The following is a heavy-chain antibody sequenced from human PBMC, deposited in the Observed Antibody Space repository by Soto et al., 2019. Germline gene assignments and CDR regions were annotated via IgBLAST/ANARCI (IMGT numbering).Heavy chain of an antibody. CDR2: IYYSGST. J-gene: IGHJ5*02. CDR1: GGSIRSYY. V-gene: IGHV4-59*01. CDR3: ARGGSSWHDPWFDP. D-gene: IGHD6-13*01. Sequence: PSETLYLTCTVSGGSIRSYYGSWIRPPPGKGLEWIGYIYYSGSTNYNPSLKSRVTISVDTSKNQFSLKLSSVTAADTAVYYCARGGSSWHDPWFDPWGQGTLVTVSS.